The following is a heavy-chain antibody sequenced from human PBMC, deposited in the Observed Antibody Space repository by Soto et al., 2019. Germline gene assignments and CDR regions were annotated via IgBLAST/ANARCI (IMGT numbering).Heavy chain of an antibody. CDR1: GFTFSSYA. CDR2: ISGSGGST. J-gene: IGHJ6*02. Sequence: GGSLRLSCAASGFTFSSYAMSWVHQAPGKGLEWVSAISGSGGSTYYADSVKGRFTISRDNSKNTLYLQMNSLRAEDTAVYYCAKAQRSVGYYYYGMDVWGQGTTVTVSS. CDR3: AKAQRSVGYYYYGMDV. V-gene: IGHV3-23*01. D-gene: IGHD3-10*01.